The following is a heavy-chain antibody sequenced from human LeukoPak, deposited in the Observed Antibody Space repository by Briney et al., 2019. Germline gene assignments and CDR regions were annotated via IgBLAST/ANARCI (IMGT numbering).Heavy chain of an antibody. V-gene: IGHV4-61*01. CDR3: ARDPGYCSGGNCYNWFDP. CDR2: IYYSGST. Sequence: SETLSLTCTVSGGSISSSSYYWGWIRQPPGKGLEWIGYIYYSGSTNYNPSLKSRLTMSVDTSKNQFSLKLSSVTAADTAVYYCARDPGYCSGGNCYNWFDPWGQGTLVTVSS. J-gene: IGHJ5*02. D-gene: IGHD2-15*01. CDR1: GGSISSSSYY.